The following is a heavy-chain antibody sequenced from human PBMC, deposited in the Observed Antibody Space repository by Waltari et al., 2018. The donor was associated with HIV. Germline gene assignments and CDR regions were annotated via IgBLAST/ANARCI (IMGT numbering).Heavy chain of an antibody. CDR2: IYYSGST. V-gene: IGHV4-39*01. Sequence: QLQLQESGPGLVKPSETLSLTCTVSGGSISDTTYYWGWIRQPPGKGLERVGSIYYSGSTYYNPSLKSRVTISVDTSKSQFSLRLTSVTAADAALYYCARLHSSGWYFDHWGQGTLVTVSS. D-gene: IGHD6-19*01. CDR3: ARLHSSGWYFDH. J-gene: IGHJ4*02. CDR1: GGSISDTTYY.